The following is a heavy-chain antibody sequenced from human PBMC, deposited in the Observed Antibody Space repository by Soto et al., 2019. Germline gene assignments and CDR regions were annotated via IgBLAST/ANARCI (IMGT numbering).Heavy chain of an antibody. CDR3: ATSFRYFDN. CDR1: GFTPTTTP. J-gene: IGHJ4*02. D-gene: IGHD3-9*01. CDR2: ISGTASRT. V-gene: IGHV3-23*01. Sequence: ESLKISCAGSGFTPTTTPLSWVRQPPGKGLEWVTTISGTASRTYYVDSVKGRFFIYRDNSKNTVTLQMNNLTLDDTAVYYCATSFRYFDNWGQGTRVTVSS.